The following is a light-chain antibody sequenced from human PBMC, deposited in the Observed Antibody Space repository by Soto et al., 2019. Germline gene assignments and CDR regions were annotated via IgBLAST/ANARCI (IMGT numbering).Light chain of an antibody. V-gene: IGLV2-14*01. Sequence: QSVLTHPASVSGSPGQSITISCTGTISDVGGYRYVSWYQQHPFKAPKLMIYEVSNRPSGVSNRFSGSKSGNTASLTISGLQAGDEADYYCSSHTTTSTRIFGTGTKVTVL. CDR1: ISDVGGYRY. CDR3: SSHTTTSTRI. CDR2: EVS. J-gene: IGLJ1*01.